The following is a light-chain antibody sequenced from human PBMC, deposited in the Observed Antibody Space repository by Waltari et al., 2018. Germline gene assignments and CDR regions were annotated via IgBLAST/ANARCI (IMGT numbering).Light chain of an antibody. V-gene: IGLV2-11*01. Sequence: QSAPTQPRSVSGSPGQSVTISCTGTSSDVGGYDYVSWYQHHPGKAPKLIICDVTKRPSGVPDRFSGSKSGNTASLTISGLQAEDEADYYCCSYAGRYTHVVFGGGTKLTVL. CDR1: SSDVGGYDY. CDR3: CSYAGRYTHVV. CDR2: DVT. J-gene: IGLJ2*01.